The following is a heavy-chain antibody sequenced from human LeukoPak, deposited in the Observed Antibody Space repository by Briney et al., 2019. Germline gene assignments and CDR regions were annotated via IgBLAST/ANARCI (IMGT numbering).Heavy chain of an antibody. CDR2: IHFSGST. D-gene: IGHD2-15*01. Sequence: PSESLSLTCTVSGGSISSYYWSWVRQPPGKGLEYVGYIHFSGSTNYNPSLRSRVTISRDTSKNQFSLKLTSVTAADTAVYYCARGYCSGGSCPNFDYWRQGPLVTVLS. V-gene: IGHV4-59*01. CDR3: ARGYCSGGSCPNFDY. J-gene: IGHJ4*02. CDR1: GGSISSYY.